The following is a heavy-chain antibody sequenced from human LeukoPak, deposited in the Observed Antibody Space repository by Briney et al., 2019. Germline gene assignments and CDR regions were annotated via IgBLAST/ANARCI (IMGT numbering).Heavy chain of an antibody. V-gene: IGHV1-2*06. D-gene: IGHD4-23*01. CDR1: GYTFTGYY. J-gene: IGHJ4*02. CDR2: INPNSGGT. CDR3: ARYHGGNANFDF. Sequence: ASVKVSCKASGYTFTGYYMNWVRQAPGQGLEWRGRINPNSGGTNYAQKFQGRVTMTRDTSISTAYMELSRLRSDDTAVYYCARYHGGNANFDFWGQGTLVTVSS.